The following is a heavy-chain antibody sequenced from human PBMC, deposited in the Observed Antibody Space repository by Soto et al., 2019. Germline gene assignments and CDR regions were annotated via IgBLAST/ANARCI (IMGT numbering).Heavy chain of an antibody. CDR1: GYTFPSYW. CDR2: IYPGDSDT. V-gene: IGHV5-51*01. CDR3: ARATGADKEDY. J-gene: IGHJ4*02. Sequence: GESLKISCTGSGYTFPSYWIGWVRQMPGKGLEWMGIIYPGDSDTRYSPSFQGQVTISVDMSSSTAYLQLNSLKASDTAIYYCARATGADKEDYWGQGTLVTVSS. D-gene: IGHD3-10*01.